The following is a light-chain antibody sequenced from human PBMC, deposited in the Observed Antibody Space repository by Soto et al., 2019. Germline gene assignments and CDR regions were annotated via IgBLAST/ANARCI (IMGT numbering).Light chain of an antibody. V-gene: IGKV1-12*01. CDR2: AAS. J-gene: IGKJ4*01. CDR1: QSISSW. Sequence: DIQLTQSPSSVSASVGDIVTITCWASQSISSWLAWYQQKPGKAPKLLIYAASILQRGVPSRFSGSGSGTDFSLTVSRLQPEDFATYYCQQCNSFPLPFGGGNKVESK. CDR3: QQCNSFPLP.